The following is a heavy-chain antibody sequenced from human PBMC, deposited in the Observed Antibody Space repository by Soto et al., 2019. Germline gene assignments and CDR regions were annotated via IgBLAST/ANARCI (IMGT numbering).Heavy chain of an antibody. J-gene: IGHJ3*02. CDR2: IYYSGST. Sequence: QVQLQESGPGLVKPSQTLSLTCTVSGGSISSGGYYWSWIRQHPGKGLEWIGYIYYSGSTYYNPSLKSRVTISVDTSKNQFSLKLSSVTAADTAVYYCAREWVNYYDLPVHAFDIWGQGTMVTVSS. D-gene: IGHD3-22*01. CDR3: AREWVNYYDLPVHAFDI. CDR1: GGSISSGGYY. V-gene: IGHV4-31*03.